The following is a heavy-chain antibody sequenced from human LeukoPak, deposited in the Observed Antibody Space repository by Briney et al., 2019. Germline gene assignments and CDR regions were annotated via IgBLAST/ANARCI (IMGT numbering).Heavy chain of an antibody. CDR2: MYYSGST. CDR3: ARDPSSSIAALYDAFDI. V-gene: IGHV4-39*07. D-gene: IGHD6-6*01. Sequence: SETLSLTCTVSGGSISSSSYYWGWIRQPPGKGLEWIGSMYYSGSTYYNPSLKSRVTISVDTSKNQFSLKLSSVTAADTAVYYCARDPSSSIAALYDAFDIWGQGTMVTVSS. CDR1: GGSISSSSYY. J-gene: IGHJ3*02.